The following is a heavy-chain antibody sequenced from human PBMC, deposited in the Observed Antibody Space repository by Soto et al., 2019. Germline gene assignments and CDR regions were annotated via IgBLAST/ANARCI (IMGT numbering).Heavy chain of an antibody. CDR2: IWYDGSNK. J-gene: IGHJ3*02. CDR1: GFTFSSYG. CDR3: AREDNYGAAFDI. V-gene: IGHV3-33*01. Sequence: PGGSLRLSCAASGFTFSSYGMHWVRQAPGKGLEWVAVIWYDGSNKYYADSVKGRFTISRDNSKNTLYLQMNSLRAEDTAVYYCAREDNYGAAFDIWGQGTMVTVSS. D-gene: IGHD4-17*01.